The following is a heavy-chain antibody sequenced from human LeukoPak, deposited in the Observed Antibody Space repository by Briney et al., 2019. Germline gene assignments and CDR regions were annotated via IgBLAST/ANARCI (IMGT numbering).Heavy chain of an antibody. D-gene: IGHD3-10*01. V-gene: IGHV1-69*06. CDR1: GGTFSSYA. Sequence: SVKVSRKASGGTFSSYAISWVRQAPGQGLEWMGRIIPIFGTANYAQKFQGRVTITADKSTSTAYMELSSLRSEDTAVYYCARSLRYYGSGSYPLNWFDPWGQGTLVTVSS. CDR3: ARSLRYYGSGSYPLNWFDP. J-gene: IGHJ5*02. CDR2: IIPIFGTA.